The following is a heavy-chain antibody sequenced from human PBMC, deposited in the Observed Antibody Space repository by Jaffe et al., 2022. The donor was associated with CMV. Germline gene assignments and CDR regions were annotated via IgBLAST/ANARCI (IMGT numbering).Heavy chain of an antibody. CDR2: ISWDGGST. CDR1: GFTFDDYT. V-gene: IGHV3-43*01. CDR3: AKDTGYCSSTSCSADGMDV. J-gene: IGHJ6*02. D-gene: IGHD2-2*01. Sequence: EVQLVESGGVVVQPGGSLRLSCAASGFTFDDYTMHWVRQAPGKGLEWVSLISWDGGSTYYADSVKGRFTISRDNSKNSLYLQMNSLRTEDTALYYCAKDTGYCSSTSCSADGMDVWGQGTTVTVSS.